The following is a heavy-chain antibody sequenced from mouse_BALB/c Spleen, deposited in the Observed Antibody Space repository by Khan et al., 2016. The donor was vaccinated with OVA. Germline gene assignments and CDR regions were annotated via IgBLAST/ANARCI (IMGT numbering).Heavy chain of an antibody. V-gene: IGHV3-2*02. CDR1: GYSITSGYG. CDR2: ISYSGST. Sequence: EVHLQASGPGLVKPSQSLSLTCTVTGYSITSGYGWNWIRQFPGNKLEWMGYISYSGSTNYNPSLKSRISITRDTSKNQFFLQLNSVTTEDTATYYCARTARIKYWGQGTTLTVSS. D-gene: IGHD1-2*01. CDR3: ARTARIKY. J-gene: IGHJ2*01.